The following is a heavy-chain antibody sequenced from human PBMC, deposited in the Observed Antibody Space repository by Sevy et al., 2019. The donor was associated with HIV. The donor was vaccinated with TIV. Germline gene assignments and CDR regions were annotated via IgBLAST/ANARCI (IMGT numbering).Heavy chain of an antibody. CDR3: ATGDTTTVTTYFDY. V-gene: IGHV1-24*01. CDR1: GYTLTELS. J-gene: IGHJ4*02. Sequence: ASVKVSCKVSGYTLTELSMHWVRQAPGKGLEWMGVFDPEDGETIYEQKFQGRVTMTEVTSTDTAYMELSSLRSEDTAVYYCATGDTTTVTTYFDYWGQGTLVTVSS. D-gene: IGHD4-17*01. CDR2: FDPEDGET.